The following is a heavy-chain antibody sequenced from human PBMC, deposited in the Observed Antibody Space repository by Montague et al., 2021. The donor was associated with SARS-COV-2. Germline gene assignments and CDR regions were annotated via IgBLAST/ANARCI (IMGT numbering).Heavy chain of an antibody. J-gene: IGHJ4*02. Sequence: SETLSLTCAVYGGSFSAYYWTWICQPPGTGLEWIGEISRSGDTTYNPSLNSRVTLSGDTSRNQFSLELRPVTAAATALYYCARARRALSGGSGWYLDYWGLGTPVTVSS. CDR1: GGSFSAYY. CDR2: ISRSGDT. CDR3: ARARRALSGGSGWYLDY. V-gene: IGHV4-34*01. D-gene: IGHD6-19*01.